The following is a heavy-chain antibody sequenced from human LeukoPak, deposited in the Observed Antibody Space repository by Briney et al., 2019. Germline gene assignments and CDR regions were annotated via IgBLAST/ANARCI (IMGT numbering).Heavy chain of an antibody. V-gene: IGHV1-46*01. CDR1: GYTFTIYC. J-gene: IGHJ5*02. Sequence: ASVKVSCKASGYTFTIYCMHWVRQAPGQGLEWMGIINPSGGSTSYAQKFQGRVTMTRDTSTSTVYMELSSLRSEDTAVYYCARDPVAYYDFWSGYYKNNWFDPWGQGTLVTVSS. D-gene: IGHD3-3*01. CDR2: INPSGGST. CDR3: ARDPVAYYDFWSGYYKNNWFDP.